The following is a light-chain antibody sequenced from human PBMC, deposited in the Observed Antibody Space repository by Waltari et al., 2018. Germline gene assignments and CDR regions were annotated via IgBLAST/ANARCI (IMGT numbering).Light chain of an antibody. J-gene: IGKJ2*01. CDR2: SAS. Sequence: EIVLTQSPATLSVSPGERATLSCRASQSIGTSLAWYQQQPGQAPRLLMYSASFRVSGIPARFSGSGSGTEFTLTISSLRSEDFALYFCQQDINWPYTFGQGTKLEIK. CDR3: QQDINWPYT. V-gene: IGKV3-15*01. CDR1: QSIGTS.